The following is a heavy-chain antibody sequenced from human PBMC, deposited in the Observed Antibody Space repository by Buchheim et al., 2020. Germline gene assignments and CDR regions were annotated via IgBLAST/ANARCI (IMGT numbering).Heavy chain of an antibody. D-gene: IGHD2-8*01. J-gene: IGHJ4*02. V-gene: IGHV3-23*04. CDR3: AKDRVQGIDGDYDY. CDR1: GFTFSSYA. Sequence: EVQLVESGGGLVQPGGSLRLSCAASGFTFSSYAMGWVRKAPGKGLEWVSALSGSGGGTYYADSVKARFTITRAISKNTLYLQMNSLRAEDTAVYFCAKDRVQGIDGDYDYWGQGTL. CDR2: LSGSGGGT.